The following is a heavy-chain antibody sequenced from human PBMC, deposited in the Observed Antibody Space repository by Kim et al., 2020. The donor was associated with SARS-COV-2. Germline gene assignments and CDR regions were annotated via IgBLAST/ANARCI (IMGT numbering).Heavy chain of an antibody. J-gene: IGHJ6*02. CDR1: GFTFSSYG. V-gene: IGHV3-30*18. CDR2: ISYDGSNK. CDR3: AKDIAVAGMGGAYYYYGMDV. Sequence: GGSLRLSCAASGFTFSSYGMHWVRQAPGKGLEWVAVISYDGSNKYYADSVKGRFTISRDNSKNTLYLQMNSLRAEDTAVYYCAKDIAVAGMGGAYYYYGMDVWGQGTTVTVSS. D-gene: IGHD6-19*01.